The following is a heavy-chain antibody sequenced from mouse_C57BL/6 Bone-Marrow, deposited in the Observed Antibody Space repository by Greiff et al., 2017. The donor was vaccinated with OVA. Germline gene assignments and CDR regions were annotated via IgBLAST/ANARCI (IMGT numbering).Heavy chain of an antibody. CDR1: GFSLTSYG. Sequence: VKLVESGPGLVQPSQSLSITCTVSGFSLTSYGVHWVRQSPGKGLEWLGVIWSGGSTDYNAAFISRLSISKDNSKSQVFFKMNSLQADDTAIYYCARITVVAPYAMDYWGQGTSVTVSS. CDR2: IWSGGST. V-gene: IGHV2-2*01. J-gene: IGHJ4*01. D-gene: IGHD1-1*01. CDR3: ARITVVAPYAMDY.